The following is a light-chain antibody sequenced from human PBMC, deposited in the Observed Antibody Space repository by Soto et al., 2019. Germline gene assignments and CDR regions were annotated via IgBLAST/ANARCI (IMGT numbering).Light chain of an antibody. V-gene: IGKV1-9*01. J-gene: IGKJ1*01. CDR1: QDIRSY. CDR3: HQYNSYTWT. Sequence: IQLTQSPSSLSASLGDRVTITCRASQDIRSYLAWYQQKPGNAPKLLIFAASTLQSGVPSTFSGSGSGTEFTLTISGLQPDDFATYYCHQYNSYTWTFGQGTKVEIK. CDR2: AAS.